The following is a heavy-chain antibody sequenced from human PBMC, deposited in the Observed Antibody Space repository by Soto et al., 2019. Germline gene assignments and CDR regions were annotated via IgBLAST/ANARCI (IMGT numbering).Heavy chain of an antibody. V-gene: IGHV3-33*01. J-gene: IGHJ4*02. CDR2: IWYDGSYK. D-gene: IGHD5-18*01. CDR3: ARAAYTAMPGNYFDY. Sequence: GGSLRLSCAASGFTFTIYGMHWVRQTPGKGLEWLSVIWYDGSYKYYADSVKGRFTISRDNSKNTLYLQMNSLRAEDTAVYYCARAAYTAMPGNYFDYWGQGTLVTVSS. CDR1: GFTFTIYG.